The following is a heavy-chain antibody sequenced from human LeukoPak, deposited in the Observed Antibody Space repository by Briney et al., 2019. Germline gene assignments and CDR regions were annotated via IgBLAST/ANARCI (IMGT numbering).Heavy chain of an antibody. CDR1: GFTFSDYY. CDR2: ISSSGDVI. Sequence: TGGSLRLSCAASGFTFSDYYMNWIRQAPGKGLEWVSYISSSGDVIYYADSLKGRITISRDNAKKSLFLQMSSLRADDTAVYYCARGAARGETYYYYYMDVWGKGTTVTVSS. CDR3: ARGAARGETYYYYYMDV. V-gene: IGHV3-11*01. J-gene: IGHJ6*03. D-gene: IGHD6-6*01.